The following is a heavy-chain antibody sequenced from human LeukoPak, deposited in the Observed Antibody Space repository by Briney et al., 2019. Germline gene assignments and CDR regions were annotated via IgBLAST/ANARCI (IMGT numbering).Heavy chain of an antibody. V-gene: IGHV4-34*01. J-gene: IGHJ3*01. CDR1: GGSISIDY. CDR2: INHSENT. D-gene: IGHD3-16*02. CDR3: ARGPFWGSSRYKAHGFDF. Sequence: PSETLSLTCTVSGGSISIDYWSWIRQPPGKGLEWIGEINHSENTNYNPSLESRVTISVDTSKNQFSLKLSSATAADTAVYYCARGPFWGSSRYKAHGFDFWGQGTMVTVSS.